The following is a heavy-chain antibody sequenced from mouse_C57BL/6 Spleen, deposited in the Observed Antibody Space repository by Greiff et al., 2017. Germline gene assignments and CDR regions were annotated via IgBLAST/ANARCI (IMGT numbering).Heavy chain of an antibody. CDR3: ARDREYDYDGAY. CDR2: INPFNGDT. CDR1: GYSFTGYS. Sequence: EVQLQQSGPVLVKPGGPVKISCTALGYSFTGYSMNWVRRSHGKSLVWIGRINPFNGDTFYNQKFKGKATLTVDKSSSTAHMELRGLRSEDSAVYYCARDREYDYDGAYWGQGTLVTVSA. J-gene: IGHJ3*01. D-gene: IGHD2-4*01. V-gene: IGHV1-20*01.